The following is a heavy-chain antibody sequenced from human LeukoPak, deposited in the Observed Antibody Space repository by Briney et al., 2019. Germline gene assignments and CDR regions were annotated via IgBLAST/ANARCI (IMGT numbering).Heavy chain of an antibody. CDR1: GGSISSSSYY. D-gene: IGHD3-10*01. CDR2: IYYSGST. CDR3: ARGIYYYGSGSYWVYYYYYMDV. Sequence: SETLSLTCTVSGGSISSSSYYWGWIRQPPGKGLEWLGSIYYSGSTYYNPSLKSRVTISVDTSKNQFSLKLSSVTAADTAVYYCARGIYYYGSGSYWVYYYYYMDVWGKGTTVTVSS. V-gene: IGHV4-39*07. J-gene: IGHJ6*03.